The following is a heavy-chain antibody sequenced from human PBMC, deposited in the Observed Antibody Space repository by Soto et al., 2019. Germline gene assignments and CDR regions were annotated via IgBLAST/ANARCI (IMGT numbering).Heavy chain of an antibody. CDR3: ARGGAVVQSYYYYYMDV. Sequence: ASVNVACKASGYTITVDARRWGRQTTRQRLEWMGWINAYNGNTNYSQKLQGRVTMTTDTSTSTAYMELRSLRSDDTAVYYCARGGAVVQSYYYYYMDVWGKGTTVTVSS. D-gene: IGHD2-2*01. CDR1: GYTITVDA. V-gene: IGHV1-18*01. CDR2: INAYNGNT. J-gene: IGHJ6*03.